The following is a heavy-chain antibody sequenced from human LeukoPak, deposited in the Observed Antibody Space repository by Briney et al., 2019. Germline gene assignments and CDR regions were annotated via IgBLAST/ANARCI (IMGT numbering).Heavy chain of an antibody. CDR2: ISGSGGST. CDR1: GFTFSSYA. Sequence: QTGGSLSLSCAASGFTFSSYAMSWVRQAPGKGLEWVSAISGSGGSTYYADSVKGRFTISRDNSKNTVYVQMNSLRAEDTAVYYCAKDEGSSSELPPPNYFDYWGQGTLVTVSS. V-gene: IGHV3-23*01. J-gene: IGHJ4*02. CDR3: AKDEGSSSELPPPNYFDY. D-gene: IGHD6-6*01.